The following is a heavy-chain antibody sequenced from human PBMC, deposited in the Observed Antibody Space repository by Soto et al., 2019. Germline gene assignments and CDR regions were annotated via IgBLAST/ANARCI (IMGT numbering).Heavy chain of an antibody. V-gene: IGHV1-69*13. CDR1: GGGNLRDYR. J-gene: IGHJ4*02. Sequence: SVKVSCKASGGGNLRDYRTTWVRRAPGQGLEWMGGIIPKLGSANYAQNFQGRVTVTADESTNTVYMELRSSVTAADTAVYYCARSQDYGEIDYWGQGTLVTVSS. CDR2: IIPKLGSA. CDR3: ARSQDYGEIDY. D-gene: IGHD4-17*01.